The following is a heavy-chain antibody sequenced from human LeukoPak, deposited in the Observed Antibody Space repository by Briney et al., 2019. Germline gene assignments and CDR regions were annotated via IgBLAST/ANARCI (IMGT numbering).Heavy chain of an antibody. V-gene: IGHV3-66*01. D-gene: IGHD6-13*01. CDR2: IYSGGDT. J-gene: IGHJ4*02. CDR3: VRDIVPYSSNWYYFDY. Sequence: GGSLRLSCAASGITVSSNYMSWVRQAPGKGLEWVSIIYSGGDTYYADSVKGRFTISRDNSKNTLYLQMNSLRAEDTAVYYCVRDIVPYSSNWYYFDYWGQGTLVTVSS. CDR1: GITVSSNY.